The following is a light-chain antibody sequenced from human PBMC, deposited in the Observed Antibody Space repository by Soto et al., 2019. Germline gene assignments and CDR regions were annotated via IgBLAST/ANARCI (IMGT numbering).Light chain of an antibody. Sequence: EIVLTQSPGTLSSSPGERATLSCRASQSVSSNYLAWYQRKPGQAPRLLIYGASNRATDIPYRFIGSGSGTDVTLTITRLEPDDFAMYYCQQYGGSPQTFGQGTKVEIK. V-gene: IGKV3-20*01. CDR3: QQYGGSPQT. CDR1: QSVSSNY. J-gene: IGKJ1*01. CDR2: GAS.